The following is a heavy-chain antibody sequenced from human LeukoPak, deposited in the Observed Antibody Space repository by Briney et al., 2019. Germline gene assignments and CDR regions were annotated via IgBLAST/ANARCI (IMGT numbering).Heavy chain of an antibody. CDR3: ARTGRAGNYDILTGKRFDP. J-gene: IGHJ5*02. V-gene: IGHV4-34*01. Sequence: PSETLSLTCAVYGGSFSGYYWSWIRQPPGKGLEWIGEINHSGSTNYNPSLKSRVTISVDTSKNQFSLKLGSVTAADTAVYYCARTGRAGNYDILTGKRFDPWGQGTLVTVSS. D-gene: IGHD3-9*01. CDR1: GGSFSGYY. CDR2: INHSGST.